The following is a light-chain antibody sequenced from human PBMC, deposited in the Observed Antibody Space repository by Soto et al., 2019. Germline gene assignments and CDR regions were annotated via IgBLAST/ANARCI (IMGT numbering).Light chain of an antibody. J-gene: IGLJ1*01. CDR3: TSYTSSSTYI. CDR2: DVS. CDR1: RRVVGGYKY. Sequence: LTQPASVSWSPGQSIAMSCTGSRRVVGGYKYVSWYQQLPGKAPKLMIYDVSNRPSGVSGRFSGSKSGNTASLTISGLQAEDEADNYCTSYTSSSTYIFGTGTKVTVL. V-gene: IGLV2-14*01.